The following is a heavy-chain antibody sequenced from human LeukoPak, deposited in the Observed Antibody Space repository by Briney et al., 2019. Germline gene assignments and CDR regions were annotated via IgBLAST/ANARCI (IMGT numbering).Heavy chain of an antibody. Sequence: SETLSLTCSVSGVSISAYYWSWIRQPAGKGLEWIGRIYPGESIYASENTNYNPSLKSRVSMSGDTSKNQVSLKLRSVTAADTAVYYCARGPSDRYATVTTSFYYYYYGMDVWGQGTTVTVSS. CDR1: GVSISAYY. CDR2: IYPGESIYASENT. D-gene: IGHD4-11*01. J-gene: IGHJ6*02. CDR3: ARGPSDRYATVTTSFYYYYYGMDV. V-gene: IGHV4-4*07.